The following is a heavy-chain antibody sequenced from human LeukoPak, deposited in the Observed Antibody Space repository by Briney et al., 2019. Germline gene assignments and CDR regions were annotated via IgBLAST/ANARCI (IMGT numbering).Heavy chain of an antibody. J-gene: IGHJ4*02. Sequence: ASVKVSCKASGGTFSSYAISWVRQAPGQGLEWMGRIIPIFGTANYALKFQGRVTITTDESTSTAYMELSSLRSEDTAVYYCAREDYDILTGYYKGFDYWGQGTLVTVSS. CDR1: GGTFSSYA. V-gene: IGHV1-69*05. CDR3: AREDYDILTGYYKGFDY. CDR2: IIPIFGTA. D-gene: IGHD3-9*01.